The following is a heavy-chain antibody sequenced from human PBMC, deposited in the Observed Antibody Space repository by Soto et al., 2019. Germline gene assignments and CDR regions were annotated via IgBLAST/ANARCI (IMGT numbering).Heavy chain of an antibody. J-gene: IGHJ4*02. CDR2: ISCSGGST. CDR1: GFTFSSYA. CDR3: AKEREDDYYDSSGSDY. V-gene: IGHV3-23*01. D-gene: IGHD3-22*01. Sequence: GGSLRLSCAASGFTFSSYAMSWVRQAPGKELEWVSAISCSGGSTYYADSVKGRFTISRDNSKNTLYLQMNSLRAEDTAVYYCAKEREDDYYDSSGSDYWGQGTLVTVSS.